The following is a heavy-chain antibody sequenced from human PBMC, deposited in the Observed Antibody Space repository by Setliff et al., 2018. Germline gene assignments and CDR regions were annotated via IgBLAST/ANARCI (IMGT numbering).Heavy chain of an antibody. D-gene: IGHD6-19*01. J-gene: IGHJ6*03. CDR2: INYSGST. Sequence: PSETLSLTCTVSGGSISSSSYYWGWIRQPPGKGREWIGSINYSGSTYYNPSLKSRVTISVDTSKNQFSLKLSSVTAADTAVYYCAAPRLVPQYYYYYYMDVWGKGTTVTVSS. CDR1: GGSISSSSYY. CDR3: AAPRLVPQYYYYYYMDV. V-gene: IGHV4-39*01.